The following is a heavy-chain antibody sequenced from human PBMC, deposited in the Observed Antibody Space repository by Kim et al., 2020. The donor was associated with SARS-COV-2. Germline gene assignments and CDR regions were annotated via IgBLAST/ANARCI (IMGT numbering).Heavy chain of an antibody. CDR1: GGSISSGSYY. J-gene: IGHJ4*02. V-gene: IGHV4-61*02. Sequence: SETLSLTCTVSGGSISSGSYYWSWIRQPAGKGLEWIGRIYTSGSTNYNPSLKSRVTISVDTSKNQFSLKLSSVTAADTAVYYCASSVVVITTFMAPPFDYWGQGTLVTVSS. CDR3: ASSVVVITTFMAPPFDY. D-gene: IGHD3-22*01. CDR2: IYTSGST.